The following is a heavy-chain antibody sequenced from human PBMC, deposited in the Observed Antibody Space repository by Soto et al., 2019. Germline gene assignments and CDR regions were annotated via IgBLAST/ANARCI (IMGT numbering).Heavy chain of an antibody. CDR3: ARPGSTSGWFYFDS. Sequence: QLRLQESGPGLLKPSETLSVTCSVTREPINSVDYFWGWIRQPPGNGLERIGRLSYTGTTYYNPSLKSRPALSIDTSKTQSSLKLSSVPAADTAVYFCARPGSTSGWFYFDSWGQGALVIVSS. CDR1: REPINSVDYF. D-gene: IGHD6-19*01. CDR2: LSYTGTT. J-gene: IGHJ4*02. V-gene: IGHV4-39*01.